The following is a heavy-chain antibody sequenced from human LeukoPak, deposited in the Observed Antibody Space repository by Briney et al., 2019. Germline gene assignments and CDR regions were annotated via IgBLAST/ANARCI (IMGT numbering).Heavy chain of an antibody. Sequence: SGGSLRLSCAASGFTFSSYAMSWVRQAPGKVLEWVSGISGSGGSTYYADSVKGRFTISRDNSKNTVYLQMNSLRADDTAVYYCAKRTAGYSFDYWGQGTLVTVSS. CDR1: GFTFSSYA. CDR3: AKRTAGYSFDY. CDR2: ISGSGGST. V-gene: IGHV3-23*01. J-gene: IGHJ4*02. D-gene: IGHD5-18*01.